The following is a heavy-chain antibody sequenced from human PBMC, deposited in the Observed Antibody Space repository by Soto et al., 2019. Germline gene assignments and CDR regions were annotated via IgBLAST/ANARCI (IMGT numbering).Heavy chain of an antibody. CDR1: GGSISSYY. CDR3: ARGTFGVVKN. CDR2: MYYSGST. D-gene: IGHD3-3*01. V-gene: IGHV4-59*01. J-gene: IGHJ4*02. Sequence: SETLSLTCTVSGGSISSYYWSWIRQSPGKGLEWIGYMYYSGSTNYNPSLKSRVTISIDTSRNQFSLKLSSVTAADTAVYYCARGTFGVVKNWGQGTLVTVSS.